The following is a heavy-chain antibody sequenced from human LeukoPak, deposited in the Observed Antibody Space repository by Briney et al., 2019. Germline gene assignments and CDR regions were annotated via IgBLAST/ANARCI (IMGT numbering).Heavy chain of an antibody. CDR3: ARHLFAAINWFDP. CDR2: INHGGST. V-gene: IGHV4-34*01. D-gene: IGHD2-2*01. J-gene: IGHJ5*02. Sequence: SETLSLTCAVYGGSLSAYYWTWIRQPPGKGLEWIGEINHGGSTNYNPSLKSRVTISIDTSKNQFSLKLSSVTAADTAVYYCARHLFAAINWFDPWGQGTLVTVSS. CDR1: GGSLSAYY.